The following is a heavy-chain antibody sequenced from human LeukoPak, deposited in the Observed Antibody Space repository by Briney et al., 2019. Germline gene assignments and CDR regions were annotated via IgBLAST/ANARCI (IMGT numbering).Heavy chain of an antibody. V-gene: IGHV4-4*07. CDR2: LYTSGST. J-gene: IGHJ6*03. CDR3: ARDFRTTGNLIQYYYYYMDV. Sequence: SETLSLTCTVSGGSISSYYWSWIRQPAGKGLEWIGRLYTSGSTNYNPSLKSRVTMSVDTSKNQFSLKLSSVTAADTAVYYCARDFRTTGNLIQYYYYYMDVWGKGTTVTVSS. D-gene: IGHD1-1*01. CDR1: GGSISSYY.